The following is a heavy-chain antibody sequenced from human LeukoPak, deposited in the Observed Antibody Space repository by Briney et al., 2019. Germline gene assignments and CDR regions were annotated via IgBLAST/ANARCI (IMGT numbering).Heavy chain of an antibody. V-gene: IGHV3-30-3*02. D-gene: IGHD4-17*01. CDR2: ISYDGSNK. Sequence: PGGSLRLSCAASGFTFSGYPIHWVRQAPGKGLEWVAVISYDGSNKYYADSVKGRFTISRDNSKKTLYLQLNSLRVEDTAVYFCAKHKENYGDSCLDAYWGQGALVTVSS. CDR3: AKHKENYGDSCLDAY. J-gene: IGHJ4*02. CDR1: GFTFSGYP.